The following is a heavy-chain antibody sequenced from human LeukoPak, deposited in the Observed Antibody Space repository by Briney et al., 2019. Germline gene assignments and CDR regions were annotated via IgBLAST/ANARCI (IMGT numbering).Heavy chain of an antibody. Sequence: ASVKVSCKASGYTFTSYAMHWVRQAPGQRLEWMGWINAGNSNTKYSQKFQGRVTITRDTSASTAYMELSSLRSEDTAVYYCARADVTRPIAGYYDWGQGTLVTVSS. J-gene: IGHJ4*02. D-gene: IGHD3-22*01. CDR3: ARADVTRPIAGYYD. V-gene: IGHV1-3*01. CDR2: INAGNSNT. CDR1: GYTFTSYA.